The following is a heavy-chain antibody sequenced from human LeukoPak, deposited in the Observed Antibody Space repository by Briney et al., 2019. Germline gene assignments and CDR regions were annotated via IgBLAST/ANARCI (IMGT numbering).Heavy chain of an antibody. CDR2: VSSRSSYI. D-gene: IGHD3/OR15-3a*01. V-gene: IGHV3-21*01. CDR1: GFTFSTYT. J-gene: IGHJ4*02. CDR3: AAGLVTPY. Sequence: PGGSLTLSYAASGFTFSTYTLNWVRQAPGKGLEWVSSVSSRSSYIYYADSVKGRFTISRDKAKNSLFLQMNSLRVEDTAVYYCAAGLVTPYWGQGTLVTVSS.